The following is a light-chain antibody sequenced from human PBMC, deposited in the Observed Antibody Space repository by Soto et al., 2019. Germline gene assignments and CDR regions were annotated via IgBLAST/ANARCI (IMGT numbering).Light chain of an antibody. Sequence: SALTLPASVSGSPGQSSTISCTGTSSDVGGYNYVSWYQQHPGKAPKLMIYAVTDRPSGVSSRFSGSKSGNTASLTIPGLQAEDEADYYCSSYTSSSSLFGTGTTFTV. CDR1: SSDVGGYNY. CDR3: SSYTSSSSL. V-gene: IGLV2-14*01. CDR2: AVT. J-gene: IGLJ1*01.